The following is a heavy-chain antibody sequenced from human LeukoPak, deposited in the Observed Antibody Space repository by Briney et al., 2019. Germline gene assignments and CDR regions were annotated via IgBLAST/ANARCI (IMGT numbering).Heavy chain of an antibody. D-gene: IGHD6-13*01. Sequence: SETLSLTCTVSGGSISSYYWSWIRQPAGKGLEWIGRIYTSGSTNYNPSLKGRVTMSVDTSKNQFSLKLSSVTAADTAVYYCATSIAAAGGFDCWGQGTLVTVSS. V-gene: IGHV4-4*07. CDR1: GGSISSYY. J-gene: IGHJ4*02. CDR2: IYTSGST. CDR3: ATSIAAAGGFDC.